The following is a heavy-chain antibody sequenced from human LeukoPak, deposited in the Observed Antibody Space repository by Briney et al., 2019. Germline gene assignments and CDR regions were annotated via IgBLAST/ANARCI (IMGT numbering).Heavy chain of an antibody. CDR1: GFTFSSYS. V-gene: IGHV3-21*01. D-gene: IGHD1-26*01. CDR2: ISSSSSYI. CDR3: ARAQSGGSYYVDHFDY. Sequence: GGSLRLSCAASGFTFSSYSMNWVRQAPGKGLEWVSSISSSSSYIYYADSVKGRFTISRDNAKNSLYLQMNSLRAEDTAVYYCARAQSGGSYYVDHFDYWGQGTLVTVSS. J-gene: IGHJ4*02.